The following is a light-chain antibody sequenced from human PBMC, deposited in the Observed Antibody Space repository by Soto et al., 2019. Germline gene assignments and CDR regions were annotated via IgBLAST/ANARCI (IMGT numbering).Light chain of an antibody. Sequence: QSALTQPASVSGSPGQSIAISCTGTSSDVGSYNSVSWYQQHPGKAPKLMIYEGSKRPSGVSDRFSGSKSGNTASLTISGLQADDDAEYYCCSYAGNPYVFGTGTKVTVL. CDR3: CSYAGNPYV. V-gene: IGLV2-23*01. J-gene: IGLJ1*01. CDR1: SSDVGSYNS. CDR2: EGS.